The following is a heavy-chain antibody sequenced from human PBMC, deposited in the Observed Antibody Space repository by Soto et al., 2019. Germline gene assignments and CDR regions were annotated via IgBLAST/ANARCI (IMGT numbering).Heavy chain of an antibody. D-gene: IGHD3-16*01. CDR1: GYIFVNYG. CDR3: AMVDNYVTPTPRDV. V-gene: IGHV1-18*01. Sequence: QVQLVQSGDEMKKPGASVRVPCKASGYIFVNYGIAWVRQAPRQGLEWMGWISPYAGDTHSASKVQGRLTLTTDTSTSTAYMDLGSLTSDDTAVYYCAMVDNYVTPTPRDVWGQGTTVTVSS. CDR2: ISPYAGDT. J-gene: IGHJ6*02.